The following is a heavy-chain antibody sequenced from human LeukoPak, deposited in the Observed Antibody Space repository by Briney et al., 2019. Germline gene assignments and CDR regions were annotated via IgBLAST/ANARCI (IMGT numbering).Heavy chain of an antibody. V-gene: IGHV3-30*18. Sequence: GGSLRLSCAASGFTFSSYGMHWVRQAPGKGLEWVAVISYDGSNKYYADSVKGRFTISRDNSKSTLYLQMNSLRAEDTAVYYCAKQGWLVRDYFDYWGQGTLVTVSS. CDR2: ISYDGSNK. CDR3: AKQGWLVRDYFDY. CDR1: GFTFSSYG. J-gene: IGHJ4*02. D-gene: IGHD6-19*01.